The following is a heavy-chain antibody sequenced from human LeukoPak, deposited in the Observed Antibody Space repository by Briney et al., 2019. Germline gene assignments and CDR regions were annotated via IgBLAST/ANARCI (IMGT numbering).Heavy chain of an antibody. CDR3: ASSGVYSSGYAFDI. D-gene: IGHD3-22*01. V-gene: IGHV3-30*04. Sequence: PGGSLRLSCAASGFTSSSYAMHWVRQAPRKRPERVVVISYHVSNKYYADSVKGRYTISRDNSKNRLYLQMNSLRAEDTAVYYCASSGVYSSGYAFDIWGQGTMVTVSS. CDR1: GFTSSSYA. CDR2: ISYHVSNK. J-gene: IGHJ3*02.